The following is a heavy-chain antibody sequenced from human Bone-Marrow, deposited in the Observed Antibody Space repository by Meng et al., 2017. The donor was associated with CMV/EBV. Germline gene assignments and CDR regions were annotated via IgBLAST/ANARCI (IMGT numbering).Heavy chain of an antibody. CDR1: TDYY. J-gene: IGHJ4*01. D-gene: IGHD2-2*01. Sequence: TDYYFHWVRQAPGRGLEWMGVINPNDGSINYAQKFKGRVTMTRDTSTNTVYMDLSSLRSDDTAVYYCARAGLWDFCSSTSCYSFDYWGHGTLVTVSS. V-gene: IGHV1-46*01. CDR2: INPNDGSI. CDR3: ARAGLWDFCSSTSCYSFDY.